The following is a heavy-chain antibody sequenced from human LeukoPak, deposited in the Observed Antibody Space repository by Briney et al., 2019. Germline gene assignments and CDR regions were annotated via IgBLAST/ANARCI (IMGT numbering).Heavy chain of an antibody. CDR2: ISGDAGRT. V-gene: IGHV3-23*01. J-gene: IGHJ4*02. CDR3: AQDWAWGAFAY. CDR1: GFTFSSYG. Sequence: GGSLRLSCAASGFTFSSYGMNWVRQAPGKGLEWVSGISGDAGRTYYADSVKGRFTIYRDNSKNTLYLQMNSLGAEDTAVYYCAQDWAWGAFAYWGQGTLVTVSS. D-gene: IGHD7-27*01.